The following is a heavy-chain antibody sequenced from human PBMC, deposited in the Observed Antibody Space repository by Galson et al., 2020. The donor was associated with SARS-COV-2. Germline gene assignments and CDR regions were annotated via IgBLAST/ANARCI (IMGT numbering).Heavy chain of an antibody. D-gene: IGHD3-22*01. CDR3: ARSHYYDSSGYYSNDAFDI. J-gene: IGHJ3*02. CDR1: GFSLSTSGMC. V-gene: IGHV2-70*11. Sequence: SGPTLVKPTQTLTLTCTFSGFSLSTSGMCVSWIRQPTGKALEWLARIDWDDDKYYSTSLKTRLTISKDTSKNQVVLTMTNMDPVDTATYYCARSHYYDSSGYYSNDAFDIWGQGTMVTVSS. CDR2: IDWDDDK.